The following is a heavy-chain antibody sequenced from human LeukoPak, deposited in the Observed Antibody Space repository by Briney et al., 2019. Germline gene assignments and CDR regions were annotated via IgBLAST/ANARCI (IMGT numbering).Heavy chain of an antibody. CDR1: GFTFSSYA. Sequence: GGSLRLSCAASGFTFSSYAMSWARQAPGKGLEWVSAISGSGGSTYYADSVKGRFTISRDNSKNTLYLQMNSLRAEDTAVYYCAKPHMITFGGIIVPDFDYWGQGTLVTVSS. CDR3: AKPHMITFGGIIVPDFDY. J-gene: IGHJ4*02. CDR2: ISGSGGST. D-gene: IGHD3-16*02. V-gene: IGHV3-23*01.